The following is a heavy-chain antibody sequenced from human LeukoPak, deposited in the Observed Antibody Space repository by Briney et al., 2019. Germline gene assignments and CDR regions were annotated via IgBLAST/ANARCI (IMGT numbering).Heavy chain of an antibody. J-gene: IGHJ4*02. CDR2: ISGSGGST. Sequence: PGGSLRLSCAASRFTFSSYAMSWGRQAPGKGLEWVSAISGSGGSTYYADSVKGRFTISRDNSKNTLYLQMDSLRAEDTAVYYCAKDRPDRITIFGVVTKYYFDYWGQGTLVTVSS. CDR1: RFTFSSYA. CDR3: AKDRPDRITIFGVVTKYYFDY. V-gene: IGHV3-23*01. D-gene: IGHD3-3*01.